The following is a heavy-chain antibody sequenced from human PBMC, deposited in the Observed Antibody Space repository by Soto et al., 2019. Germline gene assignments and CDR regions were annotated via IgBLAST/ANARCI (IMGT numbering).Heavy chain of an antibody. D-gene: IGHD1-1*01. CDR1: GFTFSSYA. CDR2: ISASGDRT. Sequence: DVQLLESGGGLAQPGGSLRISCLASGFTFSSYAMDWVRQAPGKGLESISSISASGDRTYYADSVKGRFTISRDNAKNSLYLQMNSLRAEDTAVYYCARYPSPRKKNWFDPWGQGTLVTVSS. J-gene: IGHJ5*02. V-gene: IGHV3-23*01. CDR3: ARYPSPRKKNWFDP.